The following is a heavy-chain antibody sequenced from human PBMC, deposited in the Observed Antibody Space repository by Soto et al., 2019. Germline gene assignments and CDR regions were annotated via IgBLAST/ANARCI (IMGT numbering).Heavy chain of an antibody. V-gene: IGHV3-7*01. D-gene: IGHD1-1*01. CDR2: IKEDGSAK. J-gene: IGHJ5*02. CDR1: GFTVSRNW. CDR3: ARDGDGYPA. Sequence: EVQLVESGGGLVQPGGSLTLSCAASGFTVSRNWMSWVRQAPGKGLEWVANIKEDGSAKYYADAVKGRFTLSRDNVENSLYLQMNSLRPEDTAVYYCARDGDGYPAWGQGTLVTVSS.